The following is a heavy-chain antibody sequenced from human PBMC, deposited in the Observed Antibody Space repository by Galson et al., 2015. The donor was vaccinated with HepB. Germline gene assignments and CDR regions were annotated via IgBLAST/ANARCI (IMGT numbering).Heavy chain of an antibody. CDR3: ARGLRGWPCSGGSCYSGETNWFDP. CDR1: GYTFTSYG. J-gene: IGHJ5*02. CDR2: ISAYNGNT. D-gene: IGHD2-15*01. V-gene: IGHV1-18*04. Sequence: SVKVSCKASGYTFTSYGISWVRQAPGQGLEWMGWISAYNGNTNYAQKLQGRVTMTTDTSTSTTYMELRSLRSDDTAVYYCARGLRGWPCSGGSCYSGETNWFDPWGQGTLVTVSS.